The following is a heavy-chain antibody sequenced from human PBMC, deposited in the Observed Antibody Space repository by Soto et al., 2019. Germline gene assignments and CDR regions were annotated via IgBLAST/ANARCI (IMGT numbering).Heavy chain of an antibody. CDR3: GRVSSLATIAY. V-gene: IGHV4-59*01. J-gene: IGHJ4*02. Sequence: PSETLSLTCTVFGGSISSNYWSWVRQSPGKGLEWIGYIYYSGTTIYNPSLRSRVTISVDTSKSQFFLKLSSVTAADTAVYYCGRVSSLATIAYWGQGTLVTVS. CDR1: GGSISSNY. D-gene: IGHD5-12*01. CDR2: IYYSGTT.